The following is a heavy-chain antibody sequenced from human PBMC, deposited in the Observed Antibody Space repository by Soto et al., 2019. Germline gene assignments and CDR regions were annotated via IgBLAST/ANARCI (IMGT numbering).Heavy chain of an antibody. CDR3: AIARGGYGLFES. CDR2: IYPSGMP. D-gene: IGHD5-18*01. Sequence: PSETLSLTCAFYVGSISNAAYSCSWIRQPPGKGLEWIGYIYPSGMPFYNPSLRSRVTISIDRSNDQFSLNLKSVTAADTAVYYWAIARGGYGLFESWGQGTPVIVSS. V-gene: IGHV4-30-2*01. J-gene: IGHJ4*02. CDR1: VGSISNAAYS.